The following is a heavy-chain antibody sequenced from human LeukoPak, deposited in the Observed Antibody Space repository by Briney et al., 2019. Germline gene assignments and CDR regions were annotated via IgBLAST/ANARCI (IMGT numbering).Heavy chain of an antibody. V-gene: IGHV3-48*02. CDR3: SRRFDC. Sequence: PGESLRLSCAASGFTFSDYSMNWVRQAPGKGLEWVSYIDGSGDTIYYADSVKGRFTISRDNAKNSLDLQMNSLRDEDTAAYYCSRRFDCWGQGTLVTVSS. CDR2: IDGSGDTI. CDR1: GFTFSDYS. J-gene: IGHJ4*02.